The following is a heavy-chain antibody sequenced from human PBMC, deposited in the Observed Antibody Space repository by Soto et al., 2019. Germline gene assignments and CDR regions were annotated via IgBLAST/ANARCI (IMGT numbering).Heavy chain of an antibody. CDR1: GYTFTSYD. V-gene: IGHV1-8*01. Sequence: ASVKVSCKASGYTFTSYDINWVRRATGQGHECMGWMNPNSGNTGYAQKFQGRVTMTRNTSISTAYMELSSLRSEDTAVYYCARGQDLDYDILTEYDYWGQGTLVTVSS. CDR3: ARGQDLDYDILTEYDY. CDR2: MNPNSGNT. J-gene: IGHJ4*02. D-gene: IGHD3-9*01.